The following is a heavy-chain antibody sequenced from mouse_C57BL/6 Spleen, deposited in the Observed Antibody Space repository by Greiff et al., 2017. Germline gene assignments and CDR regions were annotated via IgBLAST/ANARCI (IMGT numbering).Heavy chain of an antibody. D-gene: IGHD3-2*02. V-gene: IGHV1-55*01. CDR1: GYTFTSYW. CDR3: AREVDSSGYVGYAMDY. Sequence: QVQLKESGAELVKPGASVKMSCKASGYTFTSYWITWVKQRPGQGLEWIGDIYPGSGSTNYNEKFKSKATLTVDTSSSTAYMQLSSLTSEDSAVYYWAREVDSSGYVGYAMDYWGQGTSVTVSS. J-gene: IGHJ4*01. CDR2: IYPGSGST.